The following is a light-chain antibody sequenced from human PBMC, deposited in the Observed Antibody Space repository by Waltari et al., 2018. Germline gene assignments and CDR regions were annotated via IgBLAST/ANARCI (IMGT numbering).Light chain of an antibody. V-gene: IGLV2-14*03. CDR1: SSDVGGFNY. CDR3: NSYTISSTLGV. J-gene: IGLJ1*01. Sequence: QSALTQPASVSGSPGQSITISCPGTSSDVGGFNYVSWYKHHPGKAPKLDIYDVSTRHSGCVNSFTGSKSGNTASLTISGLQAEDEADYYCNSYTISSTLGVFGTGTKVTVL. CDR2: DVS.